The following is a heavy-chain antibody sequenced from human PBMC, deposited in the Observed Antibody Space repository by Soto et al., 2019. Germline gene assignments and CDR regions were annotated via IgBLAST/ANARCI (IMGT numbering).Heavy chain of an antibody. D-gene: IGHD2-15*01. CDR3: ARAGLLIDY. V-gene: IGHV3-33*01. CDR2: RWYDGSNK. Sequence: QVQLVESGGGVVQPGRSLRLSCAASGFTFSSYGMHWVRQAPGKGLEWVAVRWYDGSNKYYADSVKGRFTISRDNSKNTLYLQMNSLRAEDTAVYYCARAGLLIDYCGQGTLVTVSS. CDR1: GFTFSSYG. J-gene: IGHJ4*02.